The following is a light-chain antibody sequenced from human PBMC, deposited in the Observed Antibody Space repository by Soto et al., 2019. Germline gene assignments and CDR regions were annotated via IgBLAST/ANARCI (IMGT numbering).Light chain of an antibody. CDR1: QSVGSL. J-gene: IGKJ5*01. V-gene: IGKV3-11*01. CDR3: QQRSNWPIT. CDR2: DAS. Sequence: EIVLTQSPATLSLSPGEGATLSCRASQSVGSLLAWYQQKPGQAPRLVIYDASNQATGIPARFSGSGSGTDFTLTISSLEPEDFAFYYCQQRSNWPITFGQGTRLEIK.